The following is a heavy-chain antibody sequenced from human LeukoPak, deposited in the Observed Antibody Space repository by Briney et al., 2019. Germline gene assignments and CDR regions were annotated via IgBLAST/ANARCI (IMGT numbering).Heavy chain of an antibody. D-gene: IGHD5-24*01. CDR3: ARETSYNYSRY. Sequence: SETLSLTCSVSGASISSGDYHWSWIRQSPGKGLEWIGYIYYSGSTHYNPSLKNRVTMSVDTSKNQCSLKLSSVTAADTAVYFCARETSYNYSRYWGQGTLVTVSS. V-gene: IGHV4-30-4*08. CDR1: GASISSGDYH. J-gene: IGHJ4*02. CDR2: IYYSGST.